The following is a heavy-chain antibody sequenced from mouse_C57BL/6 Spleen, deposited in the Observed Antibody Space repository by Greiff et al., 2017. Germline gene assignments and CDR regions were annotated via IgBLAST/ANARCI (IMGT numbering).Heavy chain of an antibody. CDR3: AIRSYYGQLRDYAMDY. D-gene: IGHD2-10*01. J-gene: IGHJ4*01. CDR2: IHPSDSDT. Sequence: VQLQPPWAELVKPGASVKVSCKASGYTFTSYWMHWVKQRPGQGLEWIGRIHPSDSDTNYNQKFKGKATLTVDKSSSTAYMQLSSLTSDDSAVYYCAIRSYYGQLRDYAMDYWGQGTSVTVSS. V-gene: IGHV1-74*04. CDR1: GYTFTSYW.